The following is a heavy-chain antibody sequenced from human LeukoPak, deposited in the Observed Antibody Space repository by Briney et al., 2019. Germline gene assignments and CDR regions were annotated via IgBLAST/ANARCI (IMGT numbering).Heavy chain of an antibody. CDR3: ASGRLSGKGFDY. V-gene: IGHV3-66*01. D-gene: IGHD1-26*01. J-gene: IGHJ4*02. CDR2: IYSSGNT. CDR1: GFTVSSNY. Sequence: GGSLRLSCAASGFTVSSNYMTWVRQAPGKGLEWVSVIYSSGNTDYADSVKGRFVISRDTSKNTLYLQMNSLGAEDTAVYYCASGRLSGKGFDYWGQGTLVTVSS.